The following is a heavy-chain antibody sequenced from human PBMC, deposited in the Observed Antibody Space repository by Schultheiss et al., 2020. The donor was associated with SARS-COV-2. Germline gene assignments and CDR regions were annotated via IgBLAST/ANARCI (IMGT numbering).Heavy chain of an antibody. CDR3: ARDWEVHCGGDCYSTYGMDV. D-gene: IGHD2-21*02. V-gene: IGHV3-11*04. Sequence: GGSLRLSCAASGFSVSINYMSWVRQAPGKGLEWISYISSGGDMIFYAESVKGRFTISRDNSKNTLYLQMNSLRAEDTAVYYCARDWEVHCGGDCYSTYGMDVWGQGTTVTVSS. J-gene: IGHJ6*02. CDR2: ISSGGDMI. CDR1: GFSVSINY.